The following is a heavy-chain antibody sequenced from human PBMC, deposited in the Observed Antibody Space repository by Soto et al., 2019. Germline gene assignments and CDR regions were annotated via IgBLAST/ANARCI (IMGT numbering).Heavy chain of an antibody. Sequence: SETLSLTCAVSSGSISSSNWWSWVRQPPGKGLEWIGEIYHSGSTNYNPSLKSRVTISVDKSKNQFSLKLSSVTAADTAVYYCARGSVMLILRHEMDGRGKGTTVTLSS. J-gene: IGHJ6*04. D-gene: IGHD2-15*01. V-gene: IGHV4-4*02. CDR3: ARGSVMLILRHEMDG. CDR2: IYHSGST. CDR1: SGSISSSNW.